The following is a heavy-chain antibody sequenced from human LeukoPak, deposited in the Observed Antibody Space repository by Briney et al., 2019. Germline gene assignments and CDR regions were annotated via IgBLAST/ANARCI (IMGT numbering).Heavy chain of an antibody. Sequence: SETLSLTCTVSGGSISSSSYYWGWIRQPPGKGLEWIGSIYYSGSTYYNPSLKSRVTISVDTSKNQFSLKLSTVTAADTAVYYCATTYYYGSGNDYWGQGTLVTVSS. J-gene: IGHJ4*02. CDR3: ATTYYYGSGNDY. CDR2: IYYSGST. D-gene: IGHD3-10*01. CDR1: GGSISSSSYY. V-gene: IGHV4-39*07.